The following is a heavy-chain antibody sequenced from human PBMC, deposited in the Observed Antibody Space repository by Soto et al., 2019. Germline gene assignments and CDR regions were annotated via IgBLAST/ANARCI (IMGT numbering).Heavy chain of an antibody. V-gene: IGHV4-59*01. D-gene: IGHD3-22*01. Sequence: QVQLQESGPGLVKPSETLSLTCTVSGGSISSYYWSWIRQPPGKGLEWIGYIYYSGSTNYNPSLTSRVTISVDTSKNQSSLKLSSVTAADTAVYYCAGRASRYYDNSSGYFDYWCQGTLVTVSS. CDR1: GGSISSYY. J-gene: IGHJ4*02. CDR2: IYYSGST. CDR3: AGRASRYYDNSSGYFDY.